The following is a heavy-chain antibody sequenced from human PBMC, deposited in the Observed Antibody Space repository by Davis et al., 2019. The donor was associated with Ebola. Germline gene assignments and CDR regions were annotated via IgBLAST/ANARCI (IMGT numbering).Heavy chain of an antibody. J-gene: IGHJ5*02. CDR2: IYYSGST. CDR1: GGSISSYY. Sequence: PSETLSLTCTVSGGSISSYYWGWIRQPPGKGLEWIGSIYYSGSTYYNPSLKSRVTISVDTSKNQFYLKLSSVTAAYTAVYYCARGRWWDRALELSNWFDPWGQGTLVTVSS. CDR3: ARGRWWDRALELSNWFDP. D-gene: IGHD1-7*01. V-gene: IGHV4-39*07.